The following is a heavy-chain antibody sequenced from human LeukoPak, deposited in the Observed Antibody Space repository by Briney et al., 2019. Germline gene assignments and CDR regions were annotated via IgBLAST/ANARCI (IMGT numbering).Heavy chain of an antibody. CDR3: ARVYYSNSYDYWYFDL. CDR2: IYYSGST. J-gene: IGHJ2*01. D-gene: IGHD6-13*01. V-gene: IGHV4-59*01. Sequence: SETLSLTCAVSGGSIRSYYWSWIRQPPGKGLEWIAYIYYSGSTNYNPSLKSRVTISVDTSKNQFSLKLSSVTAADTAVYYCARVYYSNSYDYWYFDLWGRGTLVTVSS. CDR1: GGSIRSYY.